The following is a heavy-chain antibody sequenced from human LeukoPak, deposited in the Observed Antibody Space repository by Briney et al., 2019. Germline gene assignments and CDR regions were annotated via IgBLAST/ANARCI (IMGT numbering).Heavy chain of an antibody. V-gene: IGHV3-7*01. Sequence: GGSLRLSCAASRFTLSTYWMSWVRRAPGKGLEWVAHIKQDGSQEYYVDSVKGRFTISRDSAKNSLYLQMNSLRAEDTAVYYCARGVPYDSWSGPHYSDYWGQGTLVTVSS. CDR2: IKQDGSQE. CDR1: RFTLSTYW. CDR3: ARGVPYDSWSGPHYSDY. J-gene: IGHJ4*02. D-gene: IGHD3-3*01.